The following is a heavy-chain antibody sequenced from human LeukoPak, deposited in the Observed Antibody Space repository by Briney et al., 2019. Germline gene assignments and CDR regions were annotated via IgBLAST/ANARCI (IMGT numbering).Heavy chain of an antibody. V-gene: IGHV3-7*01. D-gene: IGHD3-22*01. CDR2: IKQDGSEK. Sequence: GGSLRLSCAASGFTFSSYWMSWVRQAPGKGLEWVANIKQDGSEKYYVDSVKGRFTISRDNAKNSLYLQMNSLRAEDTAVYYCARTYYDSSGPYYFDYWGQGTLVTVSS. CDR3: ARTYYDSSGPYYFDY. J-gene: IGHJ4*02. CDR1: GFTFSSYW.